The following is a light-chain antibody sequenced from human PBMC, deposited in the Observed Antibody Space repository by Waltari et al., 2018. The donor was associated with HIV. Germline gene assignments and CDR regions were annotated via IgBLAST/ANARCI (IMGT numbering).Light chain of an antibody. Sequence: QFALTQPASVSGSPGQSITVSCTGTNSDIGYYNYVSCYQQHPGKAPKLIIYEVSNRPSGVSNRFSGSKSGNTASLTISGLQAEDEADYFCSSLTNSATLFVLFGGGTKLTVL. CDR3: SSLTNSATLFVL. CDR1: NSDIGYYNY. CDR2: EVS. J-gene: IGLJ3*02. V-gene: IGLV2-14*01.